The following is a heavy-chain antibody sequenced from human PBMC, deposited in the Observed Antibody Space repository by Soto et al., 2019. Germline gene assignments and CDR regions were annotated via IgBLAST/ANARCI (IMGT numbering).Heavy chain of an antibody. CDR3: ARDHLYCTDVNCLRGYYGMDV. J-gene: IGHJ6*02. V-gene: IGHV1-69*01. Sequence: QVQLLQSGAEVKNHGSSVKVSCKTSGGTFSNDAISWVRQAPGQGLEWMGGIIPIYGTTHYAQKFQGRVKLSADESTGTAYMELSSLRSEDTGVYYCARDHLYCTDVNCLRGYYGMDVWGQGTTVTVSS. D-gene: IGHD1-26*01. CDR2: IIPIYGTT. CDR1: GGTFSNDA.